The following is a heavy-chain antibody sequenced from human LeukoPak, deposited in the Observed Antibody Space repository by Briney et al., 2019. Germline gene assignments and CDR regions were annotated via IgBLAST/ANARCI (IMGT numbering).Heavy chain of an antibody. CDR1: GFTFSSYS. D-gene: IGHD5-18*01. J-gene: IGHJ6*03. Sequence: VGSLRLSCAASGFTFSSYSMNWVRQAPGKGLEWVSSISSSSSYIYYAGSVKGRFTISRDNAKNSLYLQMNSLRAEDTAVYYCARDRRYSYGHLTNYYYYMDVWGKGTTVTVSS. CDR3: ARDRRYSYGHLTNYYYYMDV. CDR2: ISSSSSYI. V-gene: IGHV3-21*01.